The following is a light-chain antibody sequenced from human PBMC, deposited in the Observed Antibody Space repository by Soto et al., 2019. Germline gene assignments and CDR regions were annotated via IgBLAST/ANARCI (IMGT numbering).Light chain of an antibody. CDR2: GAS. V-gene: IGKV3D-15*01. Sequence: EIVLTQSPGTLSLSPGERATLSCRASQSVSGTYLAWFQQRPGQAPRLLIYGASNRATGIPARFSGTGSGTEFTLTISSLQSEDFALYYCQQYNDWPLTFGQGTKVDIK. CDR3: QQYNDWPLT. J-gene: IGKJ1*01. CDR1: QSVSGTY.